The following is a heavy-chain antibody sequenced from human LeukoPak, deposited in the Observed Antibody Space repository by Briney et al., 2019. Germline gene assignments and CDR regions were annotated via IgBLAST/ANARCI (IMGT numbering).Heavy chain of an antibody. Sequence: GGSLRLSCAASGFTFSSYAMSWVRQAPGKGLEWVSGISIGGNDTYYADSVKGWFTISRDNSKNTLYLQMNSLRAEDTAVYYCAKRKSGSTFDYWGQGTLVTVSS. D-gene: IGHD3-3*01. CDR2: ISIGGNDT. V-gene: IGHV3-23*01. J-gene: IGHJ4*02. CDR3: AKRKSGSTFDY. CDR1: GFTFSSYA.